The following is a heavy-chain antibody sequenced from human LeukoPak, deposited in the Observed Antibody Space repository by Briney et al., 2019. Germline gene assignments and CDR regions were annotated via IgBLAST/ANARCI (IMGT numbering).Heavy chain of an antibody. D-gene: IGHD3-22*01. CDR2: IDGGGAR. V-gene: IGHV3-23*01. CDR1: GFTFSSNA. Sequence: GGSLRLSCVASGFTFSSNAMTWVRQAPGKGPGWVSSIDGGGARYYPDSEKGRFTISRDNSKNTLYLQMNSLRAEDTAVYYCATGGDDSGSANGKIDYWGQGTLVTVSS. J-gene: IGHJ4*02. CDR3: ATGGDDSGSANGKIDY.